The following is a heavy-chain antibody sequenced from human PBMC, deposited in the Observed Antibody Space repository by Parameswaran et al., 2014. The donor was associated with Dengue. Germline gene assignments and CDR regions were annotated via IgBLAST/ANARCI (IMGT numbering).Heavy chain of an antibody. V-gene: IGHV4-30-4*01. CDR3: ARGHGDREIYYFDY. CDR2: IYYSGST. Sequence: RWIRQPPGKGLEWIGYIYYSGSTYYNPSLKSRVTISVDTSKNQFSLKLSSVTAADTAVYYCARGHGDREIYYFDYWGQGTLVTVSS. J-gene: IGHJ4*02. D-gene: IGHD5-24*01.